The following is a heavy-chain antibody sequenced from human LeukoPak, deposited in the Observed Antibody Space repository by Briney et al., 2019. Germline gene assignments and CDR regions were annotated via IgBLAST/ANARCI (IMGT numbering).Heavy chain of an antibody. CDR3: ARDRNYDILTGPIAFDI. J-gene: IGHJ3*02. D-gene: IGHD3-9*01. V-gene: IGHV3-53*01. CDR1: GFTASSNY. CDR2: IYSGGST. Sequence: GGSLRLSCAASGFTASSNYMSWVRQAPGKGLEWVSVIYSGGSTYYADSVKGRFTISRDNSKNTLYLQMNSLRAEDTAVYYCARDRNYDILTGPIAFDIWGQGTMVTVSS.